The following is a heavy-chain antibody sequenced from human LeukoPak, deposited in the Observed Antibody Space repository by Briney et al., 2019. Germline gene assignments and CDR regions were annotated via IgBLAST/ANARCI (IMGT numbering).Heavy chain of an antibody. J-gene: IGHJ6*02. V-gene: IGHV1-24*01. CDR2: FDPEDGET. Sequence: GASVKVSCKGSGYTLTELSMHWVRQAPGKGLEWMGGFDPEDGETIYAQKFQGRVTMTEDTSTDTAYMELSSLRSEDTAVYYCATYIAAAYYYGMDVWGQGTTVTVSS. D-gene: IGHD6-13*01. CDR3: ATYIAAAYYYGMDV. CDR1: GYTLTELS.